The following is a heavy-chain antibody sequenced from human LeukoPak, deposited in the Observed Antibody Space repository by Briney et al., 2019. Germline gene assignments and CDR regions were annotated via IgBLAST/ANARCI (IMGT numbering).Heavy chain of an antibody. V-gene: IGHV3-23*01. D-gene: IGHD6-19*01. CDR2: ISDSGDNT. CDR1: GFTFSSYA. J-gene: IGHJ4*02. CDR3: AKDRRIAVTGVFDN. Sequence: GGSLRLSCAASGFTFSSYAMNWVRQAPGKGLERVSIISDSGDNTNYADSVKGRFTIPRDNSKSTLYLQMNSLRAEDTAIYYCAKDRRIAVTGVFDNWGQGTLVTVSS.